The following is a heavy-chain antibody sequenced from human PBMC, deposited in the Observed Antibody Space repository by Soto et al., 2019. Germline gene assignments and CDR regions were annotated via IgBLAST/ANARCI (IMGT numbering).Heavy chain of an antibody. V-gene: IGHV1-69*13. CDR2: IIPIFGTA. D-gene: IGHD5-12*01. CDR3: AKHPLPSGYEISYYFDY. J-gene: IGHJ4*02. Sequence: GASVTVCCKASGGTFSSYAMSWVRQDPGQGLEWMGGIIPIFGTANYAQKFQGRVTITADESTSTAYMELSSLRSEDTAVYYCAKHPLPSGYEISYYFDYWGQGTLVTVSS. CDR1: GGTFSSYA.